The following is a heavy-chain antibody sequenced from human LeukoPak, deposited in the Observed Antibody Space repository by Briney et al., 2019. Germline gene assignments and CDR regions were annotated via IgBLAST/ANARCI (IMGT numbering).Heavy chain of an antibody. J-gene: IGHJ4*02. CDR3: ARDARLGGSGYSYGYQGNY. V-gene: IGHV1-2*02. CDR2: INPNSGGT. Sequence: ASVKVSCKASGYTFTGYYMHWVRQAPGQGLEWMGWINPNSGGTNYAQKFQGRVTMNRDTSISTAYMELSRLRSDDTAVYYCARDARLGGSGYSYGYQGNYWGQGNLVTVSS. CDR1: GYTFTGYY. D-gene: IGHD5-18*01.